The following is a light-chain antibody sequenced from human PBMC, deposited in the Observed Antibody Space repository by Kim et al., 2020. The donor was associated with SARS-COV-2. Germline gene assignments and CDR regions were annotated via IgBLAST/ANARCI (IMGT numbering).Light chain of an antibody. Sequence: GQKVTISCSGSSSNIGNNYVSWYQQLPGTAPKLLIYVNNERPSGIPDRFSGSKSGTSATLGITGLQTGDEGDYYCGTWDSSLSAAVFGGGTQLTVL. CDR3: GTWDSSLSAAV. CDR1: SSNIGNNY. V-gene: IGLV1-51*01. J-gene: IGLJ7*01. CDR2: VNN.